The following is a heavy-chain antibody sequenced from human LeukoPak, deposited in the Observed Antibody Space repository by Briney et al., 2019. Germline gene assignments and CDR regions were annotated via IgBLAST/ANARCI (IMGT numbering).Heavy chain of an antibody. J-gene: IGHJ4*02. Sequence: GGSLRLSCAASGFTFSSYWMSWVRQAPGKGLEWVANIKQDGSEKYYVDSVKGRFTISRDNAKNSLYLQMNSLRAEDTAVYYCARDPSDYYGSGSYALHYFVYWGQGTLVTVSS. CDR2: IKQDGSEK. D-gene: IGHD3-10*01. CDR3: ARDPSDYYGSGSYALHYFVY. V-gene: IGHV3-7*01. CDR1: GFTFSSYW.